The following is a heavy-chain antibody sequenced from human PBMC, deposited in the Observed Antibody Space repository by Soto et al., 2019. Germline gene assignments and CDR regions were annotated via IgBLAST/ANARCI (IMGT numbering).Heavy chain of an antibody. CDR2: INPNSGGT. J-gene: IGHJ3*02. Sequence: ASVKVSCKASGYTFTGYYMHWVRQAPGQGLEWMGWINPNSGGTNYAQKFQGRATMTRDTSISTAYMELSRLRSDATAVYYCATRIAAAGIHAFDIWGQGTMVTSSS. CDR1: GYTFTGYY. V-gene: IGHV1-2*02. D-gene: IGHD6-13*01. CDR3: ATRIAAAGIHAFDI.